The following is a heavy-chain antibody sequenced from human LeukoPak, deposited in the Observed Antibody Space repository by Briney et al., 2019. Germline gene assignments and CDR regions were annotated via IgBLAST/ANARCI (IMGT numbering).Heavy chain of an antibody. J-gene: IGHJ4*02. Sequence: PGGSLRLSCVGSGYIFSSYWMNWVRQAPGKGLEWVANIKQDGSEKYHVDSVKGRFTISRDNAKNSLYLQMDSLRVEDTAVYYCARDLALSGSAIHDYWGQGTLVTVSS. CDR3: ARDLALSGSAIHDY. V-gene: IGHV3-7*03. D-gene: IGHD2-2*01. CDR1: GYIFSSYW. CDR2: IKQDGSEK.